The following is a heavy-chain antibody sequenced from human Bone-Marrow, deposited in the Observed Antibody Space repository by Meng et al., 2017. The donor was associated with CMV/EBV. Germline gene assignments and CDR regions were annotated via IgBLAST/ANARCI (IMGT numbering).Heavy chain of an antibody. D-gene: IGHD3-22*01. V-gene: IGHV3-11*01. CDR2: ISSSGSTI. Sequence: GESLKISCAASGFTFSDYYMSWIRQAPGKGLEWVSYISSSGSTIYYADSVKGRFTISRDNAKNSLYLQMNSLRAEDTALYYCARLGSGYYTDYWGQGTLVTVSS. CDR3: ARLGSGYYTDY. J-gene: IGHJ4*02. CDR1: GFTFSDYY.